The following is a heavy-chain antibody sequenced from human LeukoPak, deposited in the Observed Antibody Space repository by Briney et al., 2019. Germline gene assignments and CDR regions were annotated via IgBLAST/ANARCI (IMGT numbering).Heavy chain of an antibody. CDR3: ARDRHSSGYFDY. V-gene: IGHV3-30-3*01. D-gene: IGHD6-19*01. CDR1: GFTFSSYA. J-gene: IGHJ4*02. CDR2: ISYDGSNK. Sequence: GRSLRLSCAASGFTFSSYAMHWVRQAPGKGLEWVAVISYDGSNKYYADSVKGRFTISRDNSKNTLYLQMNSLRAEDTAVYYCARDRHSSGYFDYWGQGTPVTVSS.